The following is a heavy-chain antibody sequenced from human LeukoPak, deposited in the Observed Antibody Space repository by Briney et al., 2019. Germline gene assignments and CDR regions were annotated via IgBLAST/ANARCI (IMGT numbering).Heavy chain of an antibody. J-gene: IGHJ3*02. CDR2: ISYDGSNE. V-gene: IGHV3-30*04. Sequence: HPGGSLRLSCAASGFTFSSYVMHWVRQAPGKGLEWVAIISYDGSNEYYADSVKGRFTISRDNAKNSLYLQMNSLRAEDTAVYYCARVHDAFDIWGQGTMVTVSS. CDR1: GFTFSSYV. CDR3: ARVHDAFDI.